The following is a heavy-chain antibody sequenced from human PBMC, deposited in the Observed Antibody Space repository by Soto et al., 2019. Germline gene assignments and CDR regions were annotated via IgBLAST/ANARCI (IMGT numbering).Heavy chain of an antibody. CDR3: TREAGWQRMVPYD. V-gene: IGHV1-18*01. CDR2: ISAFNGDT. D-gene: IGHD6-25*01. Sequence: QVQLVQSGTEVKKPGASVNVSCKAFGYTFTSYGFSWVRQVPGQGLEWLGWISAFNGDTHYSQTMKGRLTVTTDTATTSVNMELTSLTPADTDVYYCTREAGWQRMVPYDWGQGTLVTVS. J-gene: IGHJ1*01. CDR1: GYTFTSYG.